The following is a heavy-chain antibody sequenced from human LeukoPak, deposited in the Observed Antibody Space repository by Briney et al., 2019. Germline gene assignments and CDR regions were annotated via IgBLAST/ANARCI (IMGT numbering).Heavy chain of an antibody. CDR3: TKRDGQSFDY. V-gene: IGHV3-23*01. D-gene: IGHD5-24*01. J-gene: IGHJ4*02. CDR2: ISGSGGST. CDR1: GFTFSSYA. Sequence: GGSLRLSCAASGFTFSSYAMSWVRQAPGKGLEWVSAISGSGGSTYYADSVKGRFTISRDNFKDTLFLQMSSLRAEDTAIYYCTKRDGQSFDYWGQGALVTVSS.